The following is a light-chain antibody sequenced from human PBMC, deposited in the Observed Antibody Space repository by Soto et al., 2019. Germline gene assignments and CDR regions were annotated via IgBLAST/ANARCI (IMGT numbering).Light chain of an antibody. CDR3: MQGTHWPLP. J-gene: IGKJ4*01. Sequence: VVMTQSPLSLPVTLGQPASVSCRSSQSLLYSDGKTFLTWFHQRPGQAPRRLIYEVSNRDSGVPDRLSGSGSGTDFTLKTSRVEAEDVGLYYCMQGTHWPLPFGGGTKVDIX. CDR2: EVS. CDR1: QSLLYSDGKTF. V-gene: IGKV2-30*01.